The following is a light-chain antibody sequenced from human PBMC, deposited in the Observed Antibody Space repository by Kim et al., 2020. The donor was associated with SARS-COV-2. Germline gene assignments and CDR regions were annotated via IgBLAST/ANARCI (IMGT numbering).Light chain of an antibody. CDR3: QQYNSYPWT. CDR2: RAS. V-gene: IGKV1-5*03. CDR1: QSISTF. J-gene: IGKJ1*01. Sequence: ASEGDRVTITCRASQSISTFLAWYEQKPGKAPNLLIYRASTLEKGVPSRFSGTGSGTDFTFIISSLQPDDFATYYCQQYNSYPWTFGEGTKVDIK.